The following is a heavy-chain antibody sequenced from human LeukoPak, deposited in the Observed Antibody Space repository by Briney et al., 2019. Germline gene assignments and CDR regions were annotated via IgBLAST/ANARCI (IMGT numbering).Heavy chain of an antibody. CDR1: GGSISSYY. Sequence: SETLSLTCTVSGGSISSYYWSWIRQPPGKGLEWIGYIYYSGSTNYNPSLKSRVTISVDTSKNQFSLKLSSVTAADTAVYYCARALRGYSGYDLDFDYWGQGTLATVSS. V-gene: IGHV4-59*01. J-gene: IGHJ4*02. CDR3: ARALRGYSGYDLDFDY. D-gene: IGHD5-12*01. CDR2: IYYSGST.